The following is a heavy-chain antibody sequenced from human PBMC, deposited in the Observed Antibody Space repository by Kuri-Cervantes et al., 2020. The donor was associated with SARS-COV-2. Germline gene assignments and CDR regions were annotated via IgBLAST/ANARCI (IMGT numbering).Heavy chain of an antibody. CDR1: GGTFSSYA. D-gene: IGHD2-8*01. V-gene: IGHV1-69*05. CDR2: IIPIFGTA. J-gene: IGHJ6*02. CDR3: AREEGLGVYYYYGMDV. Sequence: SVKVSCKASGGTFSSYAISWVRQAPGQGLEWMGGIIPIFGTANYAQKFQGRVTMTRDTSTSTAYMELSSLRSEDTAVYYCAREEGLGVYYYYGMDVWGQGTTVTVSS.